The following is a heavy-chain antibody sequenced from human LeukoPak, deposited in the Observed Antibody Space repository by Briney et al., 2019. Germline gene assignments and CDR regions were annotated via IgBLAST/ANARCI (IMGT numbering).Heavy chain of an antibody. CDR3: ARELQYCSSTSCYVSFDY. J-gene: IGHJ4*02. CDR2: INPSGGST. Sequence: ASVKVSCKASGYTFTSYYMYWVRQAPGRGLEWMGIINPSGGSTSYAQKFQGRVTMTRDTSTSTAYMELRSLRSDDTAVYYCARELQYCSSTSCYVSFDYWGQGTLVTVSS. CDR1: GYTFTSYY. V-gene: IGHV1-46*01. D-gene: IGHD2-2*01.